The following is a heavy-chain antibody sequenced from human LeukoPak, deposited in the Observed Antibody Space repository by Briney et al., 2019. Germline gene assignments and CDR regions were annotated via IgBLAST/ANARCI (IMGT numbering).Heavy chain of an antibody. CDR2: IIPIFGTA. V-gene: IGHV1-69*06. CDR3: ARAIAVAGSDYYCYYMDV. D-gene: IGHD6-19*01. J-gene: IGHJ6*03. CDR1: GGTFSSYA. Sequence: SVKVSCKASGGTFSSYAISWVRQAPGQGLEWMGRIIPIFGTANYAQKFQGRVTITADKSTSTAYMELSSLRSEDTAVYYCARAIAVAGSDYYCYYMDVWGKGTTVTVSS.